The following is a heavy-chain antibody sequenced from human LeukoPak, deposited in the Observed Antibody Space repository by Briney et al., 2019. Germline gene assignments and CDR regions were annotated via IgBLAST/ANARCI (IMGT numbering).Heavy chain of an antibody. CDR1: GFTFSSYS. CDR2: ISSSSSYI. J-gene: IGHJ6*02. V-gene: IGHV3-21*01. CDR3: AREDIVVVPAAMTEEDYYYYGMDV. D-gene: IGHD2-2*01. Sequence: PGGSLRLSCAASGFTFSSYSMNWVRQAPGKGLEWVSSISSSSSYIYYADSVKGRFTISRDNAENSLYLQMNSLRAEDTAVYYRAREDIVVVPAAMTEEDYYYYGMDVWGQGTTVTVSS.